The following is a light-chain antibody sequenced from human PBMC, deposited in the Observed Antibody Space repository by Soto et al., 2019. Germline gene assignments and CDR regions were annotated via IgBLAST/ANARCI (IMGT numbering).Light chain of an antibody. J-gene: IGKJ3*01. CDR1: QSISSW. CDR3: RQSYSTPL. Sequence: DIQMTQSPSTLSASVVDRVTITCRASQSISSWLAWYQQKPGKAPKLLIYAASSLQSGVPSRFSGRGSGTDFTLTISSLQPEDFATYYCRQSYSTPLFGPGTKVDIK. CDR2: AAS. V-gene: IGKV1-39*01.